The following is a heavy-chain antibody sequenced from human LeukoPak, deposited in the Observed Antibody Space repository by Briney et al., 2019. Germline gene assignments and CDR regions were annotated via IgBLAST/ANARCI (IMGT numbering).Heavy chain of an antibody. CDR3: ARREEETTFYYYYYMDV. V-gene: IGHV4-34*01. Sequence: SETLSLTCAVYGGSFSGYYWSWVRQPPGKGLEWSGEINHSGSTNYNPSLKSRVTISVDTSKNQFSLKLSSVTAADTAEYYCARREEETTFYYYYYMDVWGKGTTVTVSS. CDR1: GGSFSGYY. D-gene: IGHD2/OR15-2a*01. CDR2: INHSGST. J-gene: IGHJ6*03.